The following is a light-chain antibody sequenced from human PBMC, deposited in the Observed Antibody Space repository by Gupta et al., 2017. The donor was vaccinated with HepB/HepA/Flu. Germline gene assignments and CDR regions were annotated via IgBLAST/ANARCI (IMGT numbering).Light chain of an antibody. Sequence: DIQTTQSPSTLSASVADRVTITCRASQSINTRLAWYQQKPGKAPKLLIYKASSLESGVPSRFSGSGSGTEFTLTISSLQPDDFAIYYCQQYNNYSPLTFGGGTKVEIK. J-gene: IGKJ4*02. V-gene: IGKV1-5*03. CDR3: QQYNNYSPLT. CDR1: QSINTR. CDR2: KAS.